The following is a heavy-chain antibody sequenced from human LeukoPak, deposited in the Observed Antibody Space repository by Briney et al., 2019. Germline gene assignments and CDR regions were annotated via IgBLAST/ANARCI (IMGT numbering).Heavy chain of an antibody. Sequence: KPGGSLRLSCAASGFTFSDYYMSWIRQAPGKGLEWVSYISSSGSTIYYADSVKGRFTISRDNAKNSLYLRMNSLRAEDTAVYYCARVPYQLLSAYYFDYWGQGTLVTVSS. V-gene: IGHV3-11*04. J-gene: IGHJ4*02. D-gene: IGHD2-2*01. CDR2: ISSSGSTI. CDR1: GFTFSDYY. CDR3: ARVPYQLLSAYYFDY.